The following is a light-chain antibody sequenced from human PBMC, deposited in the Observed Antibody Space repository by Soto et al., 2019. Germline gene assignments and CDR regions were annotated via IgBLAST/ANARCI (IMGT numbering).Light chain of an antibody. V-gene: IGKV3-11*01. Sequence: EIVLPQSPATLSLSPGERATLSCRASQSVSSYLAWYQQKPGQAPRLLIYDASNRATGIPARFSGSGSGTDFTLTISSLEPEDFAVYYCQQRSNWPLTFGHVTNVDIK. CDR1: QSVSSY. CDR2: DAS. CDR3: QQRSNWPLT. J-gene: IGKJ3*01.